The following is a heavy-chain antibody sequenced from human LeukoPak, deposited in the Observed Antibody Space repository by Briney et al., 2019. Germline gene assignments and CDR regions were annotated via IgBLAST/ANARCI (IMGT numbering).Heavy chain of an antibody. CDR2: INPNSGGT. Sequence: ASVKVSCKASGYTFTGYYMHWVRQAPGQGLEWMGWINPNSGGTNYAQKFQGRVTMTRDTSTSTVYMELSSLRSGDTAVYYCARSGSRFDYWGQGTLVTVSS. D-gene: IGHD1-26*01. CDR1: GYTFTGYY. J-gene: IGHJ4*02. CDR3: ARSGSRFDY. V-gene: IGHV1-2*02.